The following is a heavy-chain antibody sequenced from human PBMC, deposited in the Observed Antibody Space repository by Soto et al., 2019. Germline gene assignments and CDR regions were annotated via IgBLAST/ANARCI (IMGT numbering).Heavy chain of an antibody. Sequence: EVQLVESGGGLVKPGGSLRLSCAASGFTFSNYSMNWVRQAPGKGLEWVSSISSSSSYIYYADSVKGRFTISRDNAKNSLYLQMNSLRAEDTALYYCARDVRTGVDNWFDPWGQGTLVTVSS. CDR2: ISSSSSYI. V-gene: IGHV3-21*01. J-gene: IGHJ5*02. D-gene: IGHD3-10*01. CDR1: GFTFSNYS. CDR3: ARDVRTGVDNWFDP.